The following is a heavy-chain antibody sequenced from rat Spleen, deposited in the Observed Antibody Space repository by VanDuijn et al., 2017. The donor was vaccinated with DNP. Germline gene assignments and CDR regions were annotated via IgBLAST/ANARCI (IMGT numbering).Heavy chain of an antibody. CDR1: GFSLTSYG. Sequence: QVQLKESGPGLVQPSQTLSLTCTVSGFSLTSYGVSWVRQPPGKGLEWIAAISSGGSTYYNSALKSRLSISRDTSKSQVFLKMNSLQTEGTAIYFCTRGGGYNYYFDYWGQGVMVTVSS. D-gene: IGHD1-4*01. V-gene: IGHV2S12*01. J-gene: IGHJ2*01. CDR3: TRGGGYNYYFDY. CDR2: ISSGGST.